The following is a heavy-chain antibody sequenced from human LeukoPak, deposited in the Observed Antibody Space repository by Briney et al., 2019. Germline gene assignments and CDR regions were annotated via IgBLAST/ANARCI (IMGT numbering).Heavy chain of an antibody. Sequence: HPGGSLRLSCAASGFSFTTYWMSWVRQAPGKGLEWVANIKRDGTEKSYVDSVKGRFTISRDNAKNSLYLQMNTLRVEDTAVYYCAKLAKYFYGSETYYFFEHWGQGTPVTASS. CDR1: GFSFTTYW. V-gene: IGHV3-7*01. J-gene: IGHJ4*02. CDR2: IKRDGTEK. CDR3: AKLAKYFYGSETYYFFEH. D-gene: IGHD3-10*01.